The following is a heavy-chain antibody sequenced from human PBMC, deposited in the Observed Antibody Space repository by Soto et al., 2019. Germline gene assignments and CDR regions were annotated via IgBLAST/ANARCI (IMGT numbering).Heavy chain of an antibody. CDR1: GFIFSDYA. D-gene: IGHD6-13*01. Sequence: QVQLVESGGGVVQPGRSLRLSCAASGFIFSDYAMHWVRQAPGKGLEWVAVISYGGDNKYYADSVRGRFAISRDNLKNTLELQMNSLNPEDTAFYHCAKARHSTSWYGLEADFWGQGTLVTVSS. CDR2: ISYGGDNK. V-gene: IGHV3-30*09. J-gene: IGHJ4*02. CDR3: AKARHSTSWYGLEADF.